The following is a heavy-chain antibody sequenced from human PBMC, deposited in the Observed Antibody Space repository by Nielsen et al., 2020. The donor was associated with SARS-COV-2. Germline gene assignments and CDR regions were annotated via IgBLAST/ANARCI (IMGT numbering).Heavy chain of an antibody. CDR3: ARRGGYCSGGSCYSL. CDR2: IYPGDSDT. Sequence: KVSCKGSGYSFTSYWIGWVRQMPGKGLEWMGIIYPGDSDTRYSPSFQGQVTISADKSISTAYLQWSSLKASDTAMYYCARRGGYCSGGSCYSLWGQGTLVTVSS. J-gene: IGHJ4*02. CDR1: GYSFTSYW. V-gene: IGHV5-51*01. D-gene: IGHD2-15*01.